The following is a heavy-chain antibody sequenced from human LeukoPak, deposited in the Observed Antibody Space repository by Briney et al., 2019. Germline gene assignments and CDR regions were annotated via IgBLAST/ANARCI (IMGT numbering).Heavy chain of an antibody. Sequence: PGGSLRLSCAASGFTFSSYGMHWVRQAPGKGLEWVAFIRYDGSNKYYADSVKGRFTISRDNSKNTLYLQMNCLRAEDTAVYYCAKDRRVVVPVFFDYWGQGTLVTVSS. CDR1: GFTFSSYG. J-gene: IGHJ4*02. V-gene: IGHV3-30*02. CDR2: IRYDGSNK. D-gene: IGHD2-2*01. CDR3: AKDRRVVVPVFFDY.